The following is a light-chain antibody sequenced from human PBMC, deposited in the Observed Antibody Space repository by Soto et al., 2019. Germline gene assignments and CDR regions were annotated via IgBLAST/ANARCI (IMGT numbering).Light chain of an antibody. CDR1: QSVSSSY. J-gene: IGKJ1*01. Sequence: EIVLTQSPGTLSLSPGERATLSCRASQSVSSSYLAWYQQKPGQAPRLLIYGASSWATGIPDRFSGSGSGTDFTLTISRLEPEDFAVYYCQQYGSSPTWTFGQGTKVDIK. CDR3: QQYGSSPTWT. V-gene: IGKV3-20*01. CDR2: GAS.